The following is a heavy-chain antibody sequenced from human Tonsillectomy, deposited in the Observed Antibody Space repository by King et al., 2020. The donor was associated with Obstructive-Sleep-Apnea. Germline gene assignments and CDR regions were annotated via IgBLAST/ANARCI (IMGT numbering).Heavy chain of an antibody. CDR1: GGSISSYY. V-gene: IGHV4-59*08. CDR3: ARAGGGYSSGYSDY. D-gene: IGHD5-18*01. J-gene: IGHJ4*02. CDR2: IYYSGST. Sequence: VQLQESGPGLVKPSETLSLTCTVSGGSISSYYWSWIRQPPGKGLEWIGYIYYSGSTNYNPSLKSRVTISVDTSKNQFSLKLSSVTAADTAVYYCARAGGGYSSGYSDYWGQGTLVTVSS.